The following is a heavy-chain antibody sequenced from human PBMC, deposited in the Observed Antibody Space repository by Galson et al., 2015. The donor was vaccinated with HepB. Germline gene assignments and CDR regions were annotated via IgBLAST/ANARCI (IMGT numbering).Heavy chain of an antibody. Sequence: SVKVSCKASGYTFTSYDINWVRQATGQGLEWMGWMNPNSGNTGYAQKFQGRVTMTRNTSISTAYMELSSLRSEDTAVYYCARGPQNLIGYCSSTSCGTDYWGQGTLVTVSS. J-gene: IGHJ4*02. V-gene: IGHV1-8*01. D-gene: IGHD2-2*01. CDR2: MNPNSGNT. CDR1: GYTFTSYD. CDR3: ARGPQNLIGYCSSTSCGTDY.